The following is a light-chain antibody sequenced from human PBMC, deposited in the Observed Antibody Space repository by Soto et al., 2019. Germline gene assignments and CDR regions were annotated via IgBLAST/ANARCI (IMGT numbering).Light chain of an antibody. V-gene: IGKV1-39*01. CDR1: QRISTY. CDR2: AAS. CDR3: QQSYSTPRT. J-gene: IGKJ1*01. Sequence: DIQMTQSPYSLSASVGDRVSITCRASQRISTYLNWYQQKPGKAPKLLIYAASSLQSGVPSRFSGSGSGTDFTLTISSLQPEDFATYYCQQSYSTPRTFGQGTKV.